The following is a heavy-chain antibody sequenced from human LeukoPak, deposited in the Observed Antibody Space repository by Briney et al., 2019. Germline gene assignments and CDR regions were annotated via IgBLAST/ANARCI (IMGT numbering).Heavy chain of an antibody. CDR1: RFTLSSYG. D-gene: IGHD1-26*01. CDR3: AKDPYGGTYPSYFDY. CDR2: LRYDGSTA. V-gene: IGHV3-30*02. Sequence: GGSLRLSCAASRFTLSSYGMNWVRQAPGKGLDWVAFLRYDGSTAFYEDSVKGRFTISRDSPKNTLYLQMNSLTPADTAIYYCAKDPYGGTYPSYFDYWGQGTLVTVSS. J-gene: IGHJ4*02.